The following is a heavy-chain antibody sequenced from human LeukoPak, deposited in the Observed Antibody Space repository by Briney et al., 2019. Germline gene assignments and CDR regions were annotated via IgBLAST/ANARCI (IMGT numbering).Heavy chain of an antibody. J-gene: IGHJ4*02. V-gene: IGHV3-21*01. CDR2: MSGSSNYI. D-gene: IGHD6-13*01. CDR1: GFTFSSYS. CDR3: ARVGSTWSYFDY. Sequence: SGGSLRLSCAASGFTFSSYSMNWVRQAPGKGLEWVSFMSGSSNYIYYADSVKGRFTISRDNAKNSLYLQMNRLRAEDTAVYYCARVGSTWSYFDYWGQGTLVTVSP.